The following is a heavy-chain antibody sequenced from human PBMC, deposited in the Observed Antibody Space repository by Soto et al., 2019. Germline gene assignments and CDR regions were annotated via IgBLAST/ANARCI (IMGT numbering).Heavy chain of an antibody. J-gene: IGHJ5*02. Sequence: GSLRLSWAASGFNFRNYGMNWVRQAPGKGLEWVSYIGIGSSTKYYADSVKGRSTISRDNAKNSLYLQMNSLRDEDTAVYYCARESRFLEWLSLNWFDPWGQGT. CDR1: GFNFRNYG. CDR3: ARESRFLEWLSLNWFDP. CDR2: IGIGSSTK. V-gene: IGHV3-48*02. D-gene: IGHD3-3*01.